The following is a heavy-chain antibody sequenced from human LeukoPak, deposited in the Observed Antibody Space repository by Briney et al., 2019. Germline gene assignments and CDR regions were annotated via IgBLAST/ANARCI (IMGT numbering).Heavy chain of an antibody. J-gene: IGHJ4*02. D-gene: IGHD2-2*01. CDR3: ARAVVHCSSTSCLYYFDY. Sequence: PSETLSLTCAASGGSISSGGYSWSWIRQPPGKGLEWIGYIYHSGSTYYNPSLKSRVTISVDRSKNQFSLKLSSVTAADTAVYYCARAVVHCSSTSCLYYFDYWGQGTLVTVSS. CDR1: GGSISSGGYS. CDR2: IYHSGST. V-gene: IGHV4-30-2*01.